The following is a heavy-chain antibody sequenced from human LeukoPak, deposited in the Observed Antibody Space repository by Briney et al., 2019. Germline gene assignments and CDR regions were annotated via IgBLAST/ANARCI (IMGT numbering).Heavy chain of an antibody. CDR1: GGSFSGYY. CDR3: ARRGNLWAR. Sequence: SETLSLTCAVYGGSFSGYYWSWIRQPPGKGLEWSGEINHSGSTNYNPSLKSRVTISLDTSKNQFTLKLSSVTAADAAVYYCARRGNLWARWGQGTLVTVSS. D-gene: IGHD2/OR15-2a*01. CDR2: INHSGST. V-gene: IGHV4-34*01. J-gene: IGHJ4*02.